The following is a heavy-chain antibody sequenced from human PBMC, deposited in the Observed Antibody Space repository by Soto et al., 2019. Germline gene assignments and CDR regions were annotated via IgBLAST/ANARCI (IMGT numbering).Heavy chain of an antibody. D-gene: IGHD3-22*01. Sequence: SVKVSCKASGGTFSSYAISWVRQAPGQGLEWMGGSIPIFGTANYAQKFQGRVTITADESTSTAYMELSSLRSEDTAVYYCARGEGGYYAYFDYWGQGTLVTVSS. CDR1: GGTFSSYA. J-gene: IGHJ4*02. CDR3: ARGEGGYYAYFDY. CDR2: SIPIFGTA. V-gene: IGHV1-69*13.